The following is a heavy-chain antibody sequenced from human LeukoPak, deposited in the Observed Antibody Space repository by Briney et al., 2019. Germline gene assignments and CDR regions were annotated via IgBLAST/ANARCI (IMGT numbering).Heavy chain of an antibody. V-gene: IGHV1-69*02. CDR3: ARSEMSRAARRYYFDY. J-gene: IGHJ4*02. D-gene: IGHD6-6*01. CDR1: GGTFSSYT. CDR2: IIPILGIA. Sequence: SVKVSCKASGGTFSSYTISWVRQAPGQGLEWMGRIIPILGIANYAQKFQGRVTVTADKSTSTAYMELSSLRSEDTAVYYCARSEMSRAARRYYFDYWGQGTLVTVSS.